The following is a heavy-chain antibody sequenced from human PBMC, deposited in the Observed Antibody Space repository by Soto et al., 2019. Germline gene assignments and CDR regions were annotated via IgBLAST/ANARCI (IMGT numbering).Heavy chain of an antibody. J-gene: IGHJ4*02. CDR2: IYHSGSI. V-gene: IGHV4-30-2*01. Sequence: PSETLSLTCTVSGDSITSGVHYWSWIRQLPGKGLEGIGYIYHSGSIYYNPSLKSRVTISVDRSKNQFSLKLSSVTAADTAVYYCARVPDDWGQGTLVTVSS. CDR1: GDSITSGVHY. CDR3: ARVPDD.